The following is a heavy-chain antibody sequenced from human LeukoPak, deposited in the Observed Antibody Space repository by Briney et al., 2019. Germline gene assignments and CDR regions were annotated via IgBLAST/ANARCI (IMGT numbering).Heavy chain of an antibody. CDR3: AKALAAYYYDSSGYFDY. V-gene: IGHV3-21*01. Sequence: GGSLRLSCAASGFTFSSYSMNWVRQAPGKGLEWVSSITTSSTYTFYADSVKGRFTISRDNSKNTLYLQMNSLRAEDTAVYYCAKALAAYYYDSSGYFDYWGQGTLVTVSS. CDR1: GFTFSSYS. J-gene: IGHJ4*02. CDR2: ITTSSTYT. D-gene: IGHD3-22*01.